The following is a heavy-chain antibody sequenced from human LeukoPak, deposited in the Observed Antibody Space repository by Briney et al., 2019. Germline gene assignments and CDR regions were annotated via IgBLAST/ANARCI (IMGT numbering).Heavy chain of an antibody. J-gene: IGHJ3*02. CDR3: ARDQAVAGTTPVNAFDI. CDR2: ISSSSSTI. V-gene: IGHV3-48*01. CDR1: GFTFSSYS. Sequence: GGSLRLSCAASGFTFSSYSMNWVRQAPGKGLEWVSYISSSSSTIYYADSVKGRFTISRDNAKNSLYLQMNSLRAEDTAVYYCARDQAVAGTTPVNAFDIWGQGTMVTVSS. D-gene: IGHD6-19*01.